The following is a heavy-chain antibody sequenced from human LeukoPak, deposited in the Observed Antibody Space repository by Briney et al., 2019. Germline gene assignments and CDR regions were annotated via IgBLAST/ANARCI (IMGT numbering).Heavy chain of an antibody. CDR1: GFTFSSHS. Sequence: GGSLRLSCAASGFTFSSHSMNWVRQAPGKGLEWVSSIGSSSSYMYYADSVKGRFTISRDNAKNSLYLQMNSLRADDTAVYYCARDRPSRRPGLVVDFWGQGTLVTVSS. V-gene: IGHV3-21*01. J-gene: IGHJ4*02. CDR2: IGSSSSYM. D-gene: IGHD2-8*02. CDR3: ARDRPSRRPGLVVDF.